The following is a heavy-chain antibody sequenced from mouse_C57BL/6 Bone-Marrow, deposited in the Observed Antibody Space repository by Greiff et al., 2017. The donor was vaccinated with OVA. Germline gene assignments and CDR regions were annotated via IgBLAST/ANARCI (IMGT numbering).Heavy chain of an antibody. Sequence: EVQVVESGGGLVQPGGSLKLSCAASGFTFSDYYMYWVRQTPEKRLEWVAYISNGGGSTYYPDTVKGRFTISRDNAKNTLYLQMSRLKSEDTAMYYCARREGTYWGQGTLVTVSA. CDR2: ISNGGGST. V-gene: IGHV5-12*01. CDR3: ARREGTY. J-gene: IGHJ3*01. CDR1: GFTFSDYY.